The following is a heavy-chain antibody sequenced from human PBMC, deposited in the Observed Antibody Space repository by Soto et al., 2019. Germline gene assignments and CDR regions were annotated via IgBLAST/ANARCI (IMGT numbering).Heavy chain of an antibody. CDR3: ARDEATVTTSGMDV. V-gene: IGHV1-2*04. CDR1: GYTFTGYY. J-gene: IGHJ6*02. D-gene: IGHD4-17*01. Sequence: QVQLVQSGAEVKKPGASVKVSCKASGYTFTGYYMHWVRQAPGQGLEWMGWINPNSGGTNYAQKFQGWVTMSRDTSISTAYMELSRLRSDDTAVYYCARDEATVTTSGMDVWGQGTTVTVSS. CDR2: INPNSGGT.